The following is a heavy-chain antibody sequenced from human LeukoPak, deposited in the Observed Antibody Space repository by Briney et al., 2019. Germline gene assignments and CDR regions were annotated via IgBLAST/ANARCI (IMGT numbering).Heavy chain of an antibody. V-gene: IGHV3-23*01. CDR1: GFTVSSNY. D-gene: IGHD6-13*01. Sequence: GGSLRLSCAASGFTVSSNYMSWVRQAPGKGLEWVSAISGSGGSTYYADSVKGRFTISRDNSKNTLYLQMNSLRAEDTAVYHCAKAEGIAAAQRFDPWGQGTLVTVSS. CDR3: AKAEGIAAAQRFDP. J-gene: IGHJ5*02. CDR2: ISGSGGST.